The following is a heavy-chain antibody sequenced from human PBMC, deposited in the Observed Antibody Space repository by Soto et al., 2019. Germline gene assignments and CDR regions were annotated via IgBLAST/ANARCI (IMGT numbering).Heavy chain of an antibody. Sequence: QVHLQESAPGLVKPSQTLSLNCTVSGGSVSSGDYYWTWIRQHPGKGLEWIGYISYTGSTYYNPSLERRVSISVDTSTTHFSLRLNSVTAADTAVLYCATTGGDGTPGAYWGQGTLVTVSS. CDR1: GGSVSSGDYY. D-gene: IGHD2-8*02. V-gene: IGHV4-31*03. CDR2: ISYTGST. J-gene: IGHJ4*02. CDR3: ATTGGDGTPGAY.